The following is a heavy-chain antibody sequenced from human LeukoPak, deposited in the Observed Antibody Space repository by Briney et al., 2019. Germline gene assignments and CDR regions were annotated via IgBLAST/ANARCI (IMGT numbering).Heavy chain of an antibody. V-gene: IGHV3-21*01. CDR1: GFAFSTYT. J-gene: IGHJ4*02. D-gene: IGHD3-10*01. Sequence: GGSLRLSCAASGFAFSTYTINWVRQAPGEGLEWVASISSDSRYINYPDSVKGRFTISRDNAKNSVYLQMNSLRGEDTAVYYCARDGLGSYDYWGQGTLVTVSS. CDR3: ARDGLGSYDY. CDR2: ISSDSRYI.